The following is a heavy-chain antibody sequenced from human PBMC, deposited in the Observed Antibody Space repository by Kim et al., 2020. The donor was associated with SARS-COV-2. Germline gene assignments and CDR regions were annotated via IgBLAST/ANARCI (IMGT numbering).Heavy chain of an antibody. CDR3: ARRGGRGSGYGYYYYYMDV. V-gene: IGHV7-4-1*02. CDR2: INTNTGNP. Sequence: ASVKVSCKASGYTFTSYAMNWVRQAPGQGLEWMGWINTNTGNPTYAQGFTGRYVFSLDTSVSTAYLQISSLKAEDTAVYYCARRGGRGSGYGYYYYYMDVWGKGTTVTVSS. D-gene: IGHD3-3*01. J-gene: IGHJ6*03. CDR1: GYTFTSYA.